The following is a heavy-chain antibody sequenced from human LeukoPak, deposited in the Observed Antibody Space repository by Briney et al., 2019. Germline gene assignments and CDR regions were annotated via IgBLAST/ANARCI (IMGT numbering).Heavy chain of an antibody. J-gene: IGHJ4*02. CDR3: VRQADSSGWYYFDY. CDR2: IYPDDSDT. V-gene: IGHV5-51*01. D-gene: IGHD6-19*01. Sequence: GASLQISCQGSGSYFTNYWIGWVRQLPGKGLEWMAIIYPDDSDTKYNPSFQGQVTISSDKSISTAYLQWSSLKASDTAIYYCVRQADSSGWYYFDYWGPGTRVTVTS. CDR1: GSYFTNYW.